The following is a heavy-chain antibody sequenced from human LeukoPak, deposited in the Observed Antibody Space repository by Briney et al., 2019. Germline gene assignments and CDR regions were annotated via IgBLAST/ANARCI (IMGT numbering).Heavy chain of an antibody. CDR3: ARSTYYDFWSGYGPGGWFDP. CDR1: GGSISSGGYP. CDR2: IYHSGST. D-gene: IGHD3-3*01. V-gene: IGHV4-30-2*01. J-gene: IGHJ5*02. Sequence: SETLSLTCAVSGGSISSGGYPWSWIRQPPGKGLEWIGYIYHSGSTYYNPSLKSRVTISVDRSKNQFSLKLSSVTAADTAVYYCARSTYYDFWSGYGPGGWFDPWGQGTLVTVSS.